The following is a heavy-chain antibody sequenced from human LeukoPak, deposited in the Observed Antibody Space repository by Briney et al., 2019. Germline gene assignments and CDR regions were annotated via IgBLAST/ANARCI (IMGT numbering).Heavy chain of an antibody. V-gene: IGHV1-69*13. CDR2: IIPIFGTA. Sequence: GASVKVSCKASGGTFSSYAISWVRQAPGQGLEWMGGIIPIFGTANYAQKFQGRVTITADESTSTAYMELSSLRSEDTAVYYCASNKGVRGAPDYYYYYYMDVWGKGTTVTISS. CDR3: ASNKGVRGAPDYYYYYYMDV. J-gene: IGHJ6*03. D-gene: IGHD3-10*01. CDR1: GGTFSSYA.